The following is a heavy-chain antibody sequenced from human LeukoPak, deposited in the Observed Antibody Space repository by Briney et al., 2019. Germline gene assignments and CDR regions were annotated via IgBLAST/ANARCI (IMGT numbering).Heavy chain of an antibody. D-gene: IGHD4-17*01. V-gene: IGHV3-13*01. CDR1: GFTFSSYD. CDR3: TRGSYGDYEY. Sequence: GGSLRLSCAGSGFTFSSYDMHWVRQPTGEGLEWVSGIGTVGDTCYAGSVKGRFTISRENAKNSMYLQMNSLTAGDTAVYYCTRGSYGDYEYWGQGTLVTVSS. J-gene: IGHJ4*02. CDR2: IGTVGDT.